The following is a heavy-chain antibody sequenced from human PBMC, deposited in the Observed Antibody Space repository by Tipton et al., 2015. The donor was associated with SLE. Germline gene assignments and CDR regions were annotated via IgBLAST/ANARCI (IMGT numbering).Heavy chain of an antibody. CDR2: IYYSGST. CDR1: GGSISSSSYY. Sequence: TLSLTCTVSGGSISSSSYYWSWIRQPPGKGLEWIGYIYYSGSTNYNPSLKSRVTISVDTSKNQFSLKLSSVTAADTAVYYCATSGGAIDYWGQGTLVTVSS. J-gene: IGHJ4*02. V-gene: IGHV4-61*01. D-gene: IGHD3-16*01. CDR3: ATSGGAIDY.